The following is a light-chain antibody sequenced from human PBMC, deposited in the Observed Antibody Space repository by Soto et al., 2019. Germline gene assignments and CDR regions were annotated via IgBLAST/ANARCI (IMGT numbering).Light chain of an antibody. CDR3: QSYDTSVSAWV. J-gene: IGLJ3*02. Sequence: QSVLTQPPSVSGAPGQRVTISCTGRSSNIGTPYDVHWYHQLPGTAPKLLIYGNNNRPSGVPDRFSGSKSGTSASLAITGLQAEDEADYYCQSYDTSVSAWVFGGGTKLTVL. CDR1: SSNIGTPYD. V-gene: IGLV1-40*01. CDR2: GNN.